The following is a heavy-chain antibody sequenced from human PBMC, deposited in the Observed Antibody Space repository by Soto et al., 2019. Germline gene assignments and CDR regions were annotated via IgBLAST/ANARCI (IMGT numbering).Heavy chain of an antibody. Sequence: SETLSLTCAVSGGSISSSNWWSWVRQPPGKGLEWIGEIYHSGSTNYNPSLKSRVTISVDTSKNQFSLKLSSVTAADTAVYYYARLGYCSGGSCYYYGMDVWGQGTTVTVSS. J-gene: IGHJ6*02. V-gene: IGHV4-4*02. D-gene: IGHD2-15*01. CDR3: ARLGYCSGGSCYYYGMDV. CDR2: IYHSGST. CDR1: GGSISSSNW.